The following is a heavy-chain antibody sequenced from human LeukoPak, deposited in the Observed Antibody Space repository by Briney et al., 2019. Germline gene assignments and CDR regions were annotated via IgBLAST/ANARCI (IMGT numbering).Heavy chain of an antibody. CDR3: ARAYDSSGYYPSNY. J-gene: IGHJ4*02. CDR2: ISYDGSNK. V-gene: IGHV3-30*04. CDR1: GFTFSSYA. D-gene: IGHD3-22*01. Sequence: GGSLRLSCAASGFTFSSYAMHWVRQAPGKGLEWVAVISYDGSNKYYADSVKGRFTISRDNSKNTLYLQMNSLRAEDTAVYYCARAYDSSGYYPSNYWGQGTLVTVSS.